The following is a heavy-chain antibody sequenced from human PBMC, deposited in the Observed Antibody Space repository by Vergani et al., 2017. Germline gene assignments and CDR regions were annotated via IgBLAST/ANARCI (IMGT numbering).Heavy chain of an antibody. CDR1: GFTFSSYS. CDR3: ARYQARLSETYGMDV. CDR2: ISSSSSTI. V-gene: IGHV3-48*01. Sequence: EVQLVESGGGLVQPGGSLRLSCAASGFTFSSYSMNWVRQAPGKGLEWVSYISSSSSTIYYADSVKGRFTSSRDNAKNSLYLQMNSLRAEDTAVYYCARYQARLSETYGMDVWGQGTTVTVSS. J-gene: IGHJ6*02. D-gene: IGHD2-2*01.